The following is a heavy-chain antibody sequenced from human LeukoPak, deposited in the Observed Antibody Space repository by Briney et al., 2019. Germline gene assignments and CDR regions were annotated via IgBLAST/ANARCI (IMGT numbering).Heavy chain of an antibody. CDR1: GFTFSSYW. D-gene: IGHD3-22*01. CDR2: IKQDGSEK. J-gene: IGHJ4*02. CDR3: ARTNGYYDSSLSGEFDY. Sequence: GGSLRLSCAASGFTFSSYWMRWVRQAPGKGLEWVANIKQDGSEKNYVDSVKGRFTISRDNAKNSLYLQMNSLRAEDTAVYYCARTNGYYDSSLSGEFDYWGQGTLVTVSS. V-gene: IGHV3-7*01.